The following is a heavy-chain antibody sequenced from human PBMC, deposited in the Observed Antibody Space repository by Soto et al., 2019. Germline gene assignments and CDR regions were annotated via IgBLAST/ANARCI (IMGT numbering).Heavy chain of an antibody. V-gene: IGHV4-4*02. J-gene: IGHJ4*02. CDR2: IYHSGST. CDR1: GDSISSDKW. D-gene: IGHD6-13*01. Sequence: SETLSLTCAVSGDSISSDKWWSWIRRPPGKGLQWIGEIYHSGSTKYNPSLKSRVIISVDKSKNQFSLKLSSVTDADTAVYYCARGETQQQRDYWGQGTLVTVS. CDR3: ARGETQQQRDY.